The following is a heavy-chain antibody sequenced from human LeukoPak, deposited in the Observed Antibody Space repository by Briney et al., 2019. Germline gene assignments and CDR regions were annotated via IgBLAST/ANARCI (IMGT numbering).Heavy chain of an antibody. CDR2: IKQDGSEM. CDR1: GFTFSSYW. Sequence: GGSLRLSCAASGFTFSSYWMNWARQAPGKGLEWVANIKQDGSEMHYVDFVKGRFTISRDNAKNSLFLQMNRLRAEDTAVYYCASGGALWFGESRFDNWGQETLVTVSS. V-gene: IGHV3-7*03. J-gene: IGHJ4*02. D-gene: IGHD3-10*01. CDR3: ASGGALWFGESRFDN.